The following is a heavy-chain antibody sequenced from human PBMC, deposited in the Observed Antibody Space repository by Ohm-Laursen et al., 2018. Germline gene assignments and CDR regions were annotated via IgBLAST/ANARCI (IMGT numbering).Heavy chain of an antibody. CDR2: ISGSGGST. V-gene: IGHV3-23*01. D-gene: IGHD3-22*01. J-gene: IGHJ3*02. CDR3: AKDGPRYYDSSGPRGAFDI. Sequence: SLRLSCSASGFTFSSYAMSWVRQAPGKGLEWVSAISGSGGSTYYADSVKGRFTISRDNSKNTLYLQMNSLRTEDTAVYYCAKDGPRYYDSSGPRGAFDIWDQGTMVTVSS. CDR1: GFTFSSYA.